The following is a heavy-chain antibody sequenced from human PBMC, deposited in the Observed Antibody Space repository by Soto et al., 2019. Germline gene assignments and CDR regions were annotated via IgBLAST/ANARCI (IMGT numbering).Heavy chain of an antibody. Sequence: ASVKVSCKTSGYTFTAYYMHWLRQAPGQGLEWLGWTSPRTGGAKYSHKFQGRVSMTRNTSITTAYMELTGLSTDDTAVYYCARSSRSYSKWFDSWGQGTLVTVSS. V-gene: IGHV1-2*02. J-gene: IGHJ5*01. CDR2: TSPRTGGA. CDR3: ARSSRSYSKWFDS. D-gene: IGHD3-10*01. CDR1: GYTFTAYY.